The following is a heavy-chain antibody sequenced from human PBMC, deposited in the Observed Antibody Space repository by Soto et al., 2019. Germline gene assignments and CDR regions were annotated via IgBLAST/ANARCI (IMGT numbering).Heavy chain of an antibody. V-gene: IGHV3-23*01. J-gene: IGHJ4*02. CDR3: ARQDYSTTWYLNY. CDR1: GFTVSAYA. Sequence: PGGSLRISCAASGFTVSAYAMTWVRQAPGKGLEWVSVISGSAGATYYADSVKGRFTISRDNSKDTLYLQMNSLRAEDTAVYYCARQDYSTTWYLNYWGQGTLVTVSS. D-gene: IGHD6-13*01. CDR2: ISGSAGAT.